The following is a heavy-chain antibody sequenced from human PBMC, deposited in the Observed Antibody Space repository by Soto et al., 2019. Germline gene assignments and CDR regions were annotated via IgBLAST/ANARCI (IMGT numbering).Heavy chain of an antibody. CDR2: IYYSGST. Sequence: QVQLQESGPGLVKPSETLSLTCTVSGGSVSSGSYYWSWIRQPPGKGLEWIGCIYYSGSTNYNPSLKSRVNIPVDTSKNQCSLKLSSVTGADTAVYYCASADYYDSSGYPSYWYFDLWGRGTLVTVCS. D-gene: IGHD3-22*01. CDR1: GGSVSSGSYY. V-gene: IGHV4-61*01. J-gene: IGHJ2*01. CDR3: ASADYYDSSGYPSYWYFDL.